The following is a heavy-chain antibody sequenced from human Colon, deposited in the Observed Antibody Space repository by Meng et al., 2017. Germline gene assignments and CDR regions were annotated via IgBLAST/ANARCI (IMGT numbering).Heavy chain of an antibody. CDR2: MNPNNGNT. J-gene: IGHJ5*01. D-gene: IGHD2-2*01. CDR3: ARTAMLDS. CDR1: AYTFTSSD. Sequence: QAHLVQSGAVVRTPGPAVKVTCKASAYTFTSSDINWVRQATGRGLEWLGWMNPNNGNTGSAQKFQGRVSMTRDTSIGTAYMELSGLTSEDTAVYYCARTAMLDSWGQGTLVTVSS. V-gene: IGHV1-8*01.